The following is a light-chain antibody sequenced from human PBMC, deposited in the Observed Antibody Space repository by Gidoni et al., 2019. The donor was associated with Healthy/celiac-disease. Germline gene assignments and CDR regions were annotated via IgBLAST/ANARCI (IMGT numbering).Light chain of an antibody. CDR1: QSVLYSSNNKNY. Sequence: DIVMTQSPDSLAVSLGERATINCKSSQSVLYSSNNKNYLAWYQQKPGQPPKLLIPWASTRESGVPDRFSGSGSGTDFTLTISSLQAEDAAVYYCQQYYSTPLTFGQGTKLEI. V-gene: IGKV4-1*01. CDR2: WAS. J-gene: IGKJ2*01. CDR3: QQYYSTPLT.